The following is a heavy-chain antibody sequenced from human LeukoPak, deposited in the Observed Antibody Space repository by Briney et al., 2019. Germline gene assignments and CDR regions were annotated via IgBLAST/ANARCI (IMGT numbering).Heavy chain of an antibody. V-gene: IGHV1-2*02. CDR3: ARSGSHGEYFQE. D-gene: IGHD1-26*01. CDR1: GYRFTGYY. J-gene: IGHJ1*01. CDR2: INPTSGGT. Sequence: ASVKVSCKASGYRFTGYYIHWVRQAPGQGLEWMGWINPTSGGTEYAQKFQGRVSMTRDTSINTAYMDLSSLISDDTAIYFCARSGSHGEYFQEWGQGTLVTVSS.